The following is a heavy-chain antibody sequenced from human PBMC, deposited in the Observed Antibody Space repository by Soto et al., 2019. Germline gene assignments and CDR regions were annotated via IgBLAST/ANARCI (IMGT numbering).Heavy chain of an antibody. Sequence: EVQLVESGGGLVQPGGSLRLSCAASGFTFSSYTMNWVRQAPGKGLEWVSYISSSSSTIYYADSVKGRFTISRDNAKNPLYLQMNSLRDEDTAVYYCAREIPSRGAGWFDPWGQGTLVTVSS. J-gene: IGHJ5*02. CDR1: GFTFSSYT. D-gene: IGHD3-10*01. CDR3: AREIPSRGAGWFDP. CDR2: ISSSSSTI. V-gene: IGHV3-48*02.